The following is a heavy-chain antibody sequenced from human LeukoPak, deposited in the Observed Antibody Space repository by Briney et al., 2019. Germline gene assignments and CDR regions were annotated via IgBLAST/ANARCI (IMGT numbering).Heavy chain of an antibody. Sequence: GGSLRLSCAASGFTFSSYGMSWVRQAPGKGLEWVALISYDGGNKYSADSVKGRFTISRDNSKNTLYLQMNSLRAEDTSVYYCARGARGSGWRVFDYWGQGTLVTVSS. CDR2: ISYDGGNK. V-gene: IGHV3-30*03. D-gene: IGHD6-19*01. J-gene: IGHJ4*02. CDR3: ARGARGSGWRVFDY. CDR1: GFTFSSYG.